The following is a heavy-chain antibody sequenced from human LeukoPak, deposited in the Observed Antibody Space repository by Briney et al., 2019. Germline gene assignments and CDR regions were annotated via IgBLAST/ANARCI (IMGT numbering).Heavy chain of an antibody. D-gene: IGHD2-2*01. CDR1: GYTFTGYY. CDR2: IKPDSGAT. J-gene: IGHJ4*02. V-gene: IGHV1-2*02. CDR3: VRDSCTSTSCPFFGY. Sequence: ASVKVSCKASGYTFTGYYIHWLRQAPGQGLEWMGWIKPDSGATKYAETFKGRVSMTRDTSINTVYMELGRLTSDDTALFFCVRDSCTSTSCPFFGYWGQGTLVTVSS.